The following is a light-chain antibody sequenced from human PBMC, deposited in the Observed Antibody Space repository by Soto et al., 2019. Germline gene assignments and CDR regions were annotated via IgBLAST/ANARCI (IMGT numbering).Light chain of an antibody. Sequence: DIQMTQSPSTLSASVGDRVTITCRASQSISSWLAWYQQKPGKAPKLLIYKASSLESGVPSRFSGSGSGTEFTLTIDSLQPDHFATYSRHHYNSYSRGYTFGQGTKLEIK. CDR2: KAS. CDR1: QSISSW. J-gene: IGKJ2*01. V-gene: IGKV1-5*03. CDR3: HHYNSYSRGYT.